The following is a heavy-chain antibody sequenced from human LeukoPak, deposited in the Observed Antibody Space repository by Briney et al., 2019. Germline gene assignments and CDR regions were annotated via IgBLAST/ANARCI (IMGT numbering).Heavy chain of an antibody. CDR1: GYTFTGYY. CDR2: INPNSGGT. Sequence: ASVKVSCKASGYTFTGYYMHWVRQAPGQGLEWMGWINPNSGGTNYAQKFQGRVAMTRDTSISTAYMELSRLRSDDTAAYYCARVRRYCSSTSCTGYNWFDPWGQGTLVTVSS. J-gene: IGHJ5*02. D-gene: IGHD2-2*01. CDR3: ARVRRYCSSTSCTGYNWFDP. V-gene: IGHV1-2*02.